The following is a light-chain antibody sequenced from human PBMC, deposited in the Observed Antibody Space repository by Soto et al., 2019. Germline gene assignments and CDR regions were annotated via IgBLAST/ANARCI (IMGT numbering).Light chain of an antibody. J-gene: IGLJ2*01. Sequence: QSALTQPPSASGSPGQSVTISCTGTSSDVGAYNHVSWYQQNPGKAPKLMIYEVSKRPSGVPDRFSGSKSGDTASLTVSGLQAEDDADYYCSSYAGSNNVVFGGGTKLTVL. CDR3: SSYAGSNNVV. CDR2: EVS. CDR1: SSDVGAYNH. V-gene: IGLV2-8*01.